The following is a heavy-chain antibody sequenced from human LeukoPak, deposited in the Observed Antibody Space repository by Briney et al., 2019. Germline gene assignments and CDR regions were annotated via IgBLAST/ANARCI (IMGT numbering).Heavy chain of an antibody. CDR3: AKDGLYYDSSGYLFDY. J-gene: IGHJ4*02. Sequence: GSLRLSCAASGFTFSSYAMSWVRQAPGKGLEWVSAISGSGGSTYYADSVKGRFTISRDNSKNTLYLQMNSLRAEDTAVYYCAKDGLYYDSSGYLFDYWGQGTLVTVSS. CDR2: ISGSGGST. V-gene: IGHV3-23*01. CDR1: GFTFSSYA. D-gene: IGHD3-22*01.